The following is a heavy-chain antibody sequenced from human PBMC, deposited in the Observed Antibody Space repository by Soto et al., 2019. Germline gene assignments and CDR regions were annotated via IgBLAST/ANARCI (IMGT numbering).Heavy chain of an antibody. V-gene: IGHV1-3*01. CDR1: GYTFTSYA. Sequence: QVPLVQSGAEVKKPGASVKVSCKASGYTFTSYAMHWVRQAPGQRLEWMGWINAGNGNTKYSQKFQGRVTITRDTSASTAYMELSSLRSEDTAVYYCARGEVGATGYYFDYWGQGTLVTVSS. CDR3: ARGEVGATGYYFDY. J-gene: IGHJ4*02. CDR2: INAGNGNT. D-gene: IGHD1-26*01.